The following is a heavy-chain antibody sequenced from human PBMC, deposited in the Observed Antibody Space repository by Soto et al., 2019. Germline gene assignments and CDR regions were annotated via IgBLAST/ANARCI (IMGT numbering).Heavy chain of an antibody. CDR2: MNPKTGDS. V-gene: IGHV1-8*01. J-gene: IGHJ5*02. CDR1: GYTFTSND. Sequence: QVQLVQSGAEVKKPGASVKVSCKASGYTFTSNDIYWLRQASGQGPEWMGWMNPKTGDSNSAEKFQGRLRMTRNTSTNTAYMELSSLTSEDTAVYYCARGRPGSGIKRSWFDPWGQGTLVTVST. D-gene: IGHD6-19*01. CDR3: ARGRPGSGIKRSWFDP.